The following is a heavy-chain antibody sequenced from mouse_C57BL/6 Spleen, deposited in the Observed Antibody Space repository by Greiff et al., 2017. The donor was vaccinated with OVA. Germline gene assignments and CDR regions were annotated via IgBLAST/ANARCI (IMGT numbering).Heavy chain of an antibody. Sequence: EVKLVESGPELVKPGDSVKISCKASGYSFTGYFMNWVMQSHGKSLEWIGRINPYNGDTFYNQKFKGKATLTVDKSSSTAHMELRSLTSEDSAVYYCARYYYDYDGLAYWGQGTLVTVSA. CDR3: ARYYYDYDGLAY. J-gene: IGHJ3*01. D-gene: IGHD2-4*01. V-gene: IGHV1-20*01. CDR1: GYSFTGYF. CDR2: INPYNGDT.